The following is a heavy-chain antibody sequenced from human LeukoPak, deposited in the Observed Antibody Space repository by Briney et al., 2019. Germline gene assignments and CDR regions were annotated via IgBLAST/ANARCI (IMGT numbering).Heavy chain of an antibody. Sequence: ASVKVSCKASGYAFTGYYIHWVRHAHGQGLEWMGWFSPNSGYTHFAQKYQGRVTLTRDTSISTAYLQFNSLRSDDTAVYFCAREATDVVVVEATTPYYYGMDVWGQGTTVTVSS. V-gene: IGHV1-2*02. J-gene: IGHJ6*02. CDR2: FSPNSGYT. CDR3: AREATDVVVVEATTPYYYGMDV. CDR1: GYAFTGYY. D-gene: IGHD2-15*01.